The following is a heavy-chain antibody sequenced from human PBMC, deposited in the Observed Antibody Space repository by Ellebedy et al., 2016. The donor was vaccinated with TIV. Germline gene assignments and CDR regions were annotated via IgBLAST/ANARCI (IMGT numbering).Heavy chain of an antibody. D-gene: IGHD6-13*01. CDR3: TRAPLAAAGVIFDY. V-gene: IGHV3-49*03. Sequence: GESLKIFCAASGFTFGDYAMSWFRQAPGKGLEWVGFIRSNAYGGTTEYAASVRGRFTISRDDSKSIAYLQMNSLKTEDTAVYYCTRAPLAAAGVIFDYWGQGTLVTASS. J-gene: IGHJ4*02. CDR2: IRSNAYGGTT. CDR1: GFTFGDYA.